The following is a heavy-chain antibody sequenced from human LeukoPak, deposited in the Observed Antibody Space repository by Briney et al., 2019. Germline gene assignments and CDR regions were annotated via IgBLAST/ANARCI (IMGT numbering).Heavy chain of an antibody. V-gene: IGHV3-48*01. D-gene: IGHD2-8*02. J-gene: IGHJ6*02. CDR1: GFTFSSYT. Sequence: GGSLRLSCAASGFTFSSYTMNWVRQPPGKGLEWVSNIGTSSTTIYYADSVKGRFTISRDNSKNTLYLQMNSLRAEDTAVYYCAKAPLTGPYYYGMDVWGQGTTVTVSS. CDR3: AKAPLTGPYYYGMDV. CDR2: IGTSSTTI.